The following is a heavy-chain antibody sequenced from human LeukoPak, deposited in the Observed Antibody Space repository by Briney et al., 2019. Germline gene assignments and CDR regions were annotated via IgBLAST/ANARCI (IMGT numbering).Heavy chain of an antibody. CDR1: GYTFTSYG. Sequence: ASVKVSCKASGYTFTSYGISWVRQAPGQGLEWVGWISAYNGNTNYAQKLQGRVTMTTDTSTSTAYMELRSLRSDDTAVYYCARQVTMVRGVIGLDSDYWGQGTLVTVSS. CDR3: ARQVTMVRGVIGLDSDY. D-gene: IGHD3-10*01. V-gene: IGHV1-18*01. CDR2: ISAYNGNT. J-gene: IGHJ4*02.